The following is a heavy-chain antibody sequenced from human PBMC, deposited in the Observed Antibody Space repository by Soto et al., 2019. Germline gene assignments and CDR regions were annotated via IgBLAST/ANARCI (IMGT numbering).Heavy chain of an antibody. J-gene: IGHJ4*02. CDR1: GGTFSSYT. CDR3: ARQSEYCSSTSCYDTSEYYFNY. CDR2: IIPILGIA. D-gene: IGHD2-2*01. V-gene: IGHV1-69*02. Sequence: SVKVSCKASGGTFSSYTISWVRQAPGQGLEWMGRIIPILGIANYAQKFQGRVTITADKSTSTAYMELSSLRSEDTAVYYCARQSEYCSSTSCYDTSEYYFNYWGQGTLVTVSS.